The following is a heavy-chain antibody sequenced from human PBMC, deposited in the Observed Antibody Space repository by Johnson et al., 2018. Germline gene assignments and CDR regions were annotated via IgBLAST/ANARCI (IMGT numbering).Heavy chain of an antibody. CDR2: IRSKAYGGTT. CDR1: GFTFGDYA. Sequence: VQLVQSGGGLVKPGRSLRLSCTASGFTFGDYAMSWFRQAPGKGLEWVGFIRSKAYGGTTEYAASVKGRFTISRDDSKSIAYLQMNSLKTEDTAVYYCTRRGVSKETYYYYYIMDVWGQGTTVTVSS. V-gene: IGHV3-49*05. J-gene: IGHJ6*02. CDR3: TRRGVSKETYYYYYIMDV. D-gene: IGHD6-13*01.